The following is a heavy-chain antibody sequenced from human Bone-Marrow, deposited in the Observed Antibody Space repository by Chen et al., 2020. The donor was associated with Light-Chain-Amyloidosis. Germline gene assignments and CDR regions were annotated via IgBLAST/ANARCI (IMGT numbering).Heavy chain of an antibody. CDR3: ARNSQRYCSGISCTNVDL. J-gene: IGHJ5*02. Sequence: QVQLQQWGAGLLKPSETLSLTCAVYGGSFSGYYWNWIRQTPGKGLEWIGEVNHRGTTNYNPALKSRLTMSVDTSSNQFSLNLTSVTAADTALSYGARNSQRYCSGISCTNVDLWGQGTLVSVSS. CDR2: VNHRGTT. CDR1: GGSFSGYY. V-gene: IGHV4-34*01. D-gene: IGHD2-15*01.